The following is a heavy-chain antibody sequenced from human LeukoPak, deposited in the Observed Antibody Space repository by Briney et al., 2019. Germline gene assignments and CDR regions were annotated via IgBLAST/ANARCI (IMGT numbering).Heavy chain of an antibody. V-gene: IGHV4-39*07. D-gene: IGHD3-9*01. Sequence: SETLSLTCTVSGGSISSSSYYWGWIRQPPGKGLEWIGSIYYSGSTYYNPSLKSRVTISVGTSKNQFSLKLSSVTAADTAVYYCARVRYFDWLIDYWGQGTLVTVSS. J-gene: IGHJ4*02. CDR1: GGSISSSSYY. CDR3: ARVRYFDWLIDY. CDR2: IYYSGST.